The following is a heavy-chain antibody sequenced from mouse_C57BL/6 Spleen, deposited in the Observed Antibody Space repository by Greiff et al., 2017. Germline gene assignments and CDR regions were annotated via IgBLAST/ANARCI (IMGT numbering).Heavy chain of an antibody. J-gene: IGHJ4*01. Sequence: QVQLRESGAELARPGASVKMSCKASGYTFTSYTMHWVKQRPGQGLEWIGYINPSSGYTKYNQKFKDKATLTVDTSSSTAYMQLSSLTSEDSAVYFCARTDSNPYYYAMDYWGQGTSVTVSS. CDR3: ARTDSNPYYYAMDY. CDR1: GYTFTSYT. V-gene: IGHV1-4*01. CDR2: INPSSGYT. D-gene: IGHD2-5*01.